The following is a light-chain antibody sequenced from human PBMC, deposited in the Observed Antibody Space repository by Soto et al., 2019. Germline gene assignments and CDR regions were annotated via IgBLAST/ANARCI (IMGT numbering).Light chain of an antibody. Sequence: EIVLTHSPGTLSLSPGERATLSCRASQSVSSNYLAWYQQKPGQAPRLLIYGASSRATGIPDRFSGSGSGKDFTLTISRLEPEDFAVYYCPQYGSSLATVGQRPKVDIK. V-gene: IGKV3-20*01. CDR2: GAS. CDR3: PQYGSSLAT. CDR1: QSVSSNY. J-gene: IGKJ1*01.